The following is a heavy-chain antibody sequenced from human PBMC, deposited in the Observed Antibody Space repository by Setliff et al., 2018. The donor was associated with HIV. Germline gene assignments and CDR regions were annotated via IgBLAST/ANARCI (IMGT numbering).Heavy chain of an antibody. CDR3: ARGVDSHIVVVTGTQYYYMDV. Sequence: SVKVSCKASGGTFSSYAISWVRQAPGQGLEWMGGIIPILGIANYAQKFQGRVTITTDESTSTAYMELSSLRSEDTAVYYCARGVDSHIVVVTGTQYYYMDVWGKGTTVTVSS. J-gene: IGHJ6*03. CDR1: GGTFSSYA. V-gene: IGHV1-69*10. CDR2: IIPILGIA. D-gene: IGHD2-21*02.